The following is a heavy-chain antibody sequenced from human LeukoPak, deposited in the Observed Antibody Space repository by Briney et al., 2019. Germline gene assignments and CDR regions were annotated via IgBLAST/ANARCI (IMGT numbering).Heavy chain of an antibody. Sequence: PSETLSLTCTVSGGSISSSSYYWGWIRQPPGKGLEWIGSIYYSGSTYYNPSLKSRVTISVDTSKNQFSLKLSSVTAADTAVYYCARNPTLYWGSFRFGDAFDVWGQGTLVTVSS. CDR2: IYYSGST. J-gene: IGHJ3*01. CDR3: ARNPTLYWGSFRFGDAFDV. V-gene: IGHV4-39*07. D-gene: IGHD3-16*02. CDR1: GGSISSSSYY.